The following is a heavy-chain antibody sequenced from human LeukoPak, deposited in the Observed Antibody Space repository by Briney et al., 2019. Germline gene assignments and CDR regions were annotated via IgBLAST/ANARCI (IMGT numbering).Heavy chain of an antibody. J-gene: IGHJ3*02. Sequence: PGGSLRLSCSACGFTFSSYDKHWVRQATGKGLEWFSAIGAAGDTYYPGSVKGRFTISRENAKNSLYLQMNSLRAGDTAVYYCARALSLGRYSSVWFDAFAIWGQRTMVTVSS. CDR1: GFTFSSYD. CDR3: ARALSLGRYSSVWFDAFAI. CDR2: IGAAGDT. D-gene: IGHD6-19*01. V-gene: IGHV3-13*01.